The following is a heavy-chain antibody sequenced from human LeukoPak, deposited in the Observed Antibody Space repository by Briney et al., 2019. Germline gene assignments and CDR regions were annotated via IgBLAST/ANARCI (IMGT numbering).Heavy chain of an antibody. CDR3: ARDLGNTYGDYGYYYYGMDV. D-gene: IGHD4-17*01. CDR1: GYTFTSYY. CDR2: INPSGGST. V-gene: IGHV1-46*01. Sequence: ASVKVSCKASGYTFTSYYMHWVRQAPGQGLEWMGIINPSGGSTSYAQKFQGRVTMTRDTSISTAYMELSRLRSDDTAVYYCARDLGNTYGDYGYYYYGMDVWGQGTTVTVSS. J-gene: IGHJ6*02.